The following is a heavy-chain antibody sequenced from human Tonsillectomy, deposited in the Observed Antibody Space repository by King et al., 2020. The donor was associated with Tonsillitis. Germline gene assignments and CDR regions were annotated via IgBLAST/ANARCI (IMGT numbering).Heavy chain of an antibody. CDR3: ARSPTNLDWSPSGDY. Sequence: QVQLQQWGAGLLKPSETLSLTCAVYGGSFSNYYWSWIRQPPGKGLEWIGEINHSGSSNYNPSLKSRATISVDTSKNPFSLNLNPVTAADTAVYYCARSPTNLDWSPSGDYWGQGTLVTVSS. D-gene: IGHD3-9*01. CDR1: GGSFSNYY. CDR2: INHSGSS. J-gene: IGHJ4*02. V-gene: IGHV4-34*01.